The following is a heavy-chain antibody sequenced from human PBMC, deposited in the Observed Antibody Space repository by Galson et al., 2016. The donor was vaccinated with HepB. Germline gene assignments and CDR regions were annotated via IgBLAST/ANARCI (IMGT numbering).Heavy chain of an antibody. CDR3: ARVHDNGYYGLEY. V-gene: IGHV1-3*01. CDR2: INGGDGNT. J-gene: IGHJ4*02. CDR1: GGTLNSYA. D-gene: IGHD3-10*01. Sequence: SVKVSCKASGGTLNSYAMNWVRQAPGQGLGWMGWINGGDGNTKYSQKFQGRVIITRDTSAATAYLDLSSLRSEDTAVYYCARVHDNGYYGLEYWGQGTLVTVSS.